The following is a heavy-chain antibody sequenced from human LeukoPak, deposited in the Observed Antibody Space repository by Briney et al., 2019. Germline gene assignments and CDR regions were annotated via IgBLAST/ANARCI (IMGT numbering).Heavy chain of an antibody. D-gene: IGHD3-22*01. V-gene: IGHV4-30-4*01. Sequence: KSSETLSLTCTVSGGSISSCDYYWSWIRQPPGKGLEWIGYIYYSGSTYYNPSLKSRVTISVDTSKNQFSLKLSSVTAADTAVYYCARNYYDSSGYSNWYFDLWGRGTLVTVSS. J-gene: IGHJ2*01. CDR2: IYYSGST. CDR1: GGSISSCDYY. CDR3: ARNYYDSSGYSNWYFDL.